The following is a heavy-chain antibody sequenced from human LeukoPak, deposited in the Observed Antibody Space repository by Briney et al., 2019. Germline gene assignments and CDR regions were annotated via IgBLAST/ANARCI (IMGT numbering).Heavy chain of an antibody. D-gene: IGHD2-2*01. Sequence: PSETLSLTCTVSGGSISSSSYYWGWIRQPPGKGLEWIGSIYYSGSTYYNPSLKSRVTISVDTSKNQFSLKLSSVTAADTGVYYCASGVETPRRYCSSTYNWFDPWGQGTLVTVSS. CDR1: GGSISSSSYY. CDR3: ASGVETPRRYCSSTYNWFDP. J-gene: IGHJ5*02. CDR2: IYYSGST. V-gene: IGHV4-39*01.